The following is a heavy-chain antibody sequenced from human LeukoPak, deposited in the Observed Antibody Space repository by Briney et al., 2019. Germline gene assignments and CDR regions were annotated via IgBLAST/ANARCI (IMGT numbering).Heavy chain of an antibody. J-gene: IGHJ3*02. V-gene: IGHV1-18*01. CDR1: GYTFTSYG. CDR3: ARDEVFWSGGGAFDI. Sequence: ASVKVSCKASGYTFTSYGISWVRQAPGQGLDWMGWISAYNGNTNYAQKLQGRVTMTTDTSTSTAYMELRSLRSDDTAVYYCARDEVFWSGGGAFDIWGQGTMVTVSS. D-gene: IGHD3-3*01. CDR2: ISAYNGNT.